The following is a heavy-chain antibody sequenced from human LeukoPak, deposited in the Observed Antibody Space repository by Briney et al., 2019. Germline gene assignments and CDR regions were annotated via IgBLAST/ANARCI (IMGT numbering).Heavy chain of an antibody. CDR1: GGSISSYY. D-gene: IGHD3-3*01. J-gene: IGHJ4*02. V-gene: IGHV4-4*07. CDR2: IYTSGST. Sequence: PSETLSLTCTVSGGSISSYYWSWIRQPAGKGLEWIGRIYTSGSTNYNPSLKSRVTMSVDTSKNQFSLKLSSLTAADTAVYYCARDADVLRFLEWSTNDYFDYWGQGTLVTVSS. CDR3: ARDADVLRFLEWSTNDYFDY.